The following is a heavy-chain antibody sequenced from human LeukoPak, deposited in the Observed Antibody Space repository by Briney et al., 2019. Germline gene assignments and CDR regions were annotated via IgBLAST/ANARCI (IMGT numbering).Heavy chain of an antibody. CDR3: ARGSGQVVVKEIDY. V-gene: IGHV4-34*01. CDR1: GGSFSGYY. CDR2: INHSGST. J-gene: IGHJ4*02. Sequence: PSETLSLTCAVYGGSFSGYYWSWVRQPPGKGLEWIGEINHSGSTNYNPSLKSRVNISVDTSKNQFSLKLSSVTAADTAVYYCARGSGQVVVKEIDYWGQGTLVTVSS. D-gene: IGHD3-22*01.